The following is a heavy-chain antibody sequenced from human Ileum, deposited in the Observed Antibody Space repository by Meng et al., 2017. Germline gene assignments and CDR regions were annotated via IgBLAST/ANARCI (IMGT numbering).Heavy chain of an antibody. CDR2: IRYDGSRT. D-gene: IGHD2/OR15-2a*01. Sequence: EVQLVEPGGGLAQPGGSLRLSCAASGFTFSSYWMHWGRQVPGKGLVWVSRIRYDGSRTGYADSVKGRFTISRDNAKNTVYLQMNSLRAEDTAIYYCAKDFSSSPGDYWGQGTLVTVSS. CDR3: AKDFSSSPGDY. V-gene: IGHV3-74*01. J-gene: IGHJ4*02. CDR1: GFTFSSYW.